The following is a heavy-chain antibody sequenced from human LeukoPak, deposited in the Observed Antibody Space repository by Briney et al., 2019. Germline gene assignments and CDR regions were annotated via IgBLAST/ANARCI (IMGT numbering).Heavy chain of an antibody. CDR3: ARGGLYKFDY. CDR2: VIGSGGNT. V-gene: IGHV3-23*01. CDR1: GFTFSGYA. D-gene: IGHD1-14*01. J-gene: IGHJ4*02. Sequence: PGGSLRLSSAASGFTFSGYAMSWVRQAPGKGLEWVSTVIGSGGNTYYADSVRGRFTLSRDNPKNTLYLQINSLGGHDTTVYYCARGGLYKFDYWGQGTLVTVSS.